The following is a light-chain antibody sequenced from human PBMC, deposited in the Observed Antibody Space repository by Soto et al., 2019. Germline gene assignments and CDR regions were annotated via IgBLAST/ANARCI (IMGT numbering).Light chain of an antibody. CDR1: QSISSY. CDR2: KAS. Sequence: DIQMTQSPSTLSASVGDRVTITCRASQSISSYLAWYQQKPGKAPKLLIYKASSLESGVPSRFSGSGSGTEFTLTISSLQPDDFATYYCQQYISYLYTFGQGTKLGMK. J-gene: IGKJ2*01. V-gene: IGKV1-5*03. CDR3: QQYISYLYT.